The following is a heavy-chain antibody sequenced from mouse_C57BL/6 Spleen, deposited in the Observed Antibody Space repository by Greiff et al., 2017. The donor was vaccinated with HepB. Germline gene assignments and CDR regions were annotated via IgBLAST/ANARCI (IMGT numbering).Heavy chain of an antibody. V-gene: IGHV1-82*01. J-gene: IGHJ2*01. D-gene: IGHD2-10*02. CDR2: IYPGDGDT. CDR1: GYAFSSSW. Sequence: VQLQQFGPELVKPGASVKISCKASGYAFSSSWMNWVKQRPGKGLEWIGRIYPGDGDTNYNGKFKGKATLTADKSSSTAYMQLSSLTSEDSAVYFCARWEYDEYWGQGTTLTVSS. CDR3: ARWEYDEY.